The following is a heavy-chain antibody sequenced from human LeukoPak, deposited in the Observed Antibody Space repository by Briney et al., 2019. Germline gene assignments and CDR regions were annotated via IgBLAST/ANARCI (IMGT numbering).Heavy chain of an antibody. D-gene: IGHD4-11*01. CDR3: ARSKSPYPMDYIFDF. Sequence: GGSLRLSCAASGFSFSSYGMHWVRQAPGKGLEWVAVISNDGSIIKYGDSVKGRFTISRDNSKNTLYVQMNSLRTDDAAVYYCARSKSPYPMDYIFDFWGQGTLVTVSS. J-gene: IGHJ4*02. V-gene: IGHV3-30*03. CDR2: ISNDGSII. CDR1: GFSFSSYG.